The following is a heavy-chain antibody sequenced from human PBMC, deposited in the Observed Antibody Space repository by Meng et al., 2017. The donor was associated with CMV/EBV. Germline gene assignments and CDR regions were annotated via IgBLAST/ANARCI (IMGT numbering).Heavy chain of an antibody. Sequence: CKASGGTFSSYDIRWVRQAPGQGLEWMGGIIPILGIANYAQKFQGRVTITADKSTSTAYMELSSLRSEDTAVYYCAGESGSYSFDPWGQGTLVTVSS. D-gene: IGHD1-26*01. V-gene: IGHV1-69*10. CDR2: IIPILGIA. CDR3: AGESGSYSFDP. J-gene: IGHJ5*02. CDR1: GGTFSSYD.